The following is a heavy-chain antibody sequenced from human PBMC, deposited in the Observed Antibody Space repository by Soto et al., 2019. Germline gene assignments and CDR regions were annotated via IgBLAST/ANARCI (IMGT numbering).Heavy chain of an antibody. D-gene: IGHD2-2*02. J-gene: IGHJ4*02. V-gene: IGHV4-34*01. CDR2: INHSGST. Sequence: SETLSLTCAVYGGSFSGYYWSWIRQPPGKGLEWIGEINHSGSTNYNPSLKSRVTISVDTSKNQFSLKLSSVTAADTAVYYCASRSIVVVPAAILDYFDYWGQGTLVTVSS. CDR1: GGSFSGYY. CDR3: ASRSIVVVPAAILDYFDY.